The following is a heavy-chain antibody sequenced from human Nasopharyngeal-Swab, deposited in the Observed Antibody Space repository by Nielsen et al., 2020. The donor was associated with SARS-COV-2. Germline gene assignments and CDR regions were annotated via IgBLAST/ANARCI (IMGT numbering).Heavy chain of an antibody. D-gene: IGHD1-26*01. CDR3: ARGNGSYYLYIWDN. CDR2: ISGGSDST. Sequence: GESLKISCAASGFTFSNFAMSWVRQAPGKGPEWVSVISGGSDSTYYTDSVRGRFTISRDNSKNTLYLRMNSLRAEDTAVYYCARGNGSYYLYIWDNWGQGTLVTVSS. V-gene: IGHV3-23*01. CDR1: GFTFSNFA. J-gene: IGHJ4*02.